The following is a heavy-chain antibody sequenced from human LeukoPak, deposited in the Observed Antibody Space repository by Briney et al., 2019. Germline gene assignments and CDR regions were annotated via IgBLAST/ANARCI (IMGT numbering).Heavy chain of an antibody. CDR2: IYYSGST. Sequence: PSETLSLTCTVSGGSISSYCWSCIRQPPGKGLEWIGYIYYSGSTNYNPSLKSRVTISVDTSKNQFSLKLSSVTAADTAVYYCARLDSSGYFRFDPWGQGTLVTVSS. CDR1: GGSISSYC. CDR3: ARLDSSGYFRFDP. V-gene: IGHV4-59*01. D-gene: IGHD3-22*01. J-gene: IGHJ5*02.